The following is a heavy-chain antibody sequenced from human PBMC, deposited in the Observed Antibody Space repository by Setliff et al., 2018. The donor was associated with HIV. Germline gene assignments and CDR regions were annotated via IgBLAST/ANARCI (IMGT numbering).Heavy chain of an antibody. CDR1: GDSTSSSSSY. Sequence: PSETLSLTCTVSGDSTSSSSSYWGWIRQPPGEGLEWIGSIYYSGSTYYNPSLKSRVTISVDTSKNQFSLKLNSVTAAGTAVYYCARTRGYTYGYIDSWAQGTLVTVSS. V-gene: IGHV4-39*01. CDR3: ARTRGYTYGYIDS. CDR2: IYYSGST. J-gene: IGHJ4*02. D-gene: IGHD5-18*01.